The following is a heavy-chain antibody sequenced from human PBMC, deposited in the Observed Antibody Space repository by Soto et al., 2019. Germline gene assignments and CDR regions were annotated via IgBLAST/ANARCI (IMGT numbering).Heavy chain of an antibody. D-gene: IGHD2-21*02. Sequence: GASVKVSCKASGYTFTSYGISWVRQAPGQGLEWMGWISAYNGNTNYAQKLQGRVTMTTDTSTSTAYMEPSSLRSEDTAVYYCAADRGLGTASYYYYGMDVWGQGTTVTVSS. CDR2: ISAYNGNT. CDR1: GYTFTSYG. J-gene: IGHJ6*02. CDR3: AADRGLGTASYYYYGMDV. V-gene: IGHV1-18*01.